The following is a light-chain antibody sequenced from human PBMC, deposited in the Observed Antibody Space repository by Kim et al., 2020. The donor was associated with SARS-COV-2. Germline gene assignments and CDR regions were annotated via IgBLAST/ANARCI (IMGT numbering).Light chain of an antibody. J-gene: IGKJ4*02. Sequence: ASVGDRVTITCRASQDISSSFAWYQQKPGKAPNLLNYDASSLESGVPSRFSGSGSGTEFALTISSLQPEDFATYYCQQLNCNPLTFGGGTKVDIK. CDR1: QDISSS. CDR3: QQLNCNPLT. V-gene: IGKV1-9*01. CDR2: DAS.